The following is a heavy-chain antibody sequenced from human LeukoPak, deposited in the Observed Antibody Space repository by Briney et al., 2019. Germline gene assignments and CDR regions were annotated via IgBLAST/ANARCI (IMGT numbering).Heavy chain of an antibody. D-gene: IGHD4-11*01. Sequence: GGSLRLSCAASGFTVSSNYMSWVRQAPGKGLEWVSTISGSGDSTYYADSVKGRFTISRDNSKNTLYLQMNSLRAEDTAVYYCAAVSSTVTTFDWYFDLWGRGTLVTVSS. CDR3: AAVSSTVTTFDWYFDL. CDR2: ISGSGDST. V-gene: IGHV3-23*01. J-gene: IGHJ2*01. CDR1: GFTVSSNY.